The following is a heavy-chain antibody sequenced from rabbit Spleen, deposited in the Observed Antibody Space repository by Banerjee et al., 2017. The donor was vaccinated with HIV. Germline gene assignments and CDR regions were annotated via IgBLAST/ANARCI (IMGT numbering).Heavy chain of an antibody. CDR2: IYVGSGGGT. J-gene: IGHJ6*01. Sequence: QEQLEESAGGLVKPEGSLTITCKGSGFSCSYSYWISCGPHAPGKGLEWIACIYVGSGGGTKYASWAKGRFTISKTSSTTVTLQMTSLTVADTATYFCARDTGSSFSSYGMDLWGPGTLVTVS. V-gene: IGHV1S45*01. CDR3: ARDTGSSFSSYGMDL. D-gene: IGHD8-1*01. CDR1: GFSCSYSYW.